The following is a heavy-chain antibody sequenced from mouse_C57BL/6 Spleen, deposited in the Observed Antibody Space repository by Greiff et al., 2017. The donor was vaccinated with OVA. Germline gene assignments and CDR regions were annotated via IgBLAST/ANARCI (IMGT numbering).Heavy chain of an antibody. Sequence: VQLVESDAELVKPGASVKISCKVSGYTFTDHTIHWMKQRPEQGLEWIGYIYPRDGSTKYNEKFKGKATLTADKSSSTAYMQLNSLTSEDSAVYFCARGDYYGSSSYYFDYWGQGTTLTVSS. CDR2: IYPRDGST. CDR1: GYTFTDHT. J-gene: IGHJ2*01. V-gene: IGHV1-78*01. CDR3: ARGDYYGSSSYYFDY. D-gene: IGHD1-1*01.